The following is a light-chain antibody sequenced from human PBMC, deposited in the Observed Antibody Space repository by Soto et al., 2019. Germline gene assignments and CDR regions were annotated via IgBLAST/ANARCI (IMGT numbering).Light chain of an antibody. Sequence: EIVLTQSPAALSLSPGERATLSCRASQSVSTYLAWYQQKPGQAPRLLIYDASNRSTGIPARFSGSGSGTDFSLTISSLEPEDVAVYYCQQRGNWITFGQGTRLELK. CDR1: QSVSTY. CDR2: DAS. CDR3: QQRGNWIT. J-gene: IGKJ5*01. V-gene: IGKV3-11*01.